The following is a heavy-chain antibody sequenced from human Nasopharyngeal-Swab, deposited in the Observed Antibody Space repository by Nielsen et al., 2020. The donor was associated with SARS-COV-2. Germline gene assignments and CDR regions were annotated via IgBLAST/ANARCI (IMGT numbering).Heavy chain of an antibody. J-gene: IGHJ5*02. Sequence: WIRQPPGKGLEWIGSIYYSGSTYYNPSLMSRVTISVDTSKNQFSLKLITVTAADTAVYYCARWRIAAAGNNWFDPWGQGTLVTVSS. V-gene: IGHV4-39*01. CDR3: ARWRIAAAGNNWFDP. CDR2: IYYSGST. D-gene: IGHD6-13*01.